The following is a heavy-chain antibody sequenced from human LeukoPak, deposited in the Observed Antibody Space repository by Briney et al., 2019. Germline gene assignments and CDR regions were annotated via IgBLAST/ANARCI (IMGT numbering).Heavy chain of an antibody. CDR2: IYYSGDT. J-gene: IGHJ6*03. CDR1: GGSIRSSRDY. Sequence: SETLSLTCSVSGGSIRSSRDYWGGVRQPPGEGLEWIVSIYYSGDTYYNPALKSRLITISLDTSKNQVSLRLSSAPAADPAVYYCARHQWNYYSYMDDWGKGSTVTVSS. D-gene: IGHD6-19*01. V-gene: IGHV4-39*01. CDR3: ARHQWNYYSYMDD.